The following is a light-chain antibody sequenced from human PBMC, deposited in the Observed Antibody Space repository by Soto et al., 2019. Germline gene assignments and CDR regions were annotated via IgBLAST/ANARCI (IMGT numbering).Light chain of an antibody. V-gene: IGKV3-20*01. J-gene: IGKJ1*01. CDR3: QQYGSSPTWT. Sequence: ESVLTQSPGTLSFSPGERATLSCRASQSVSSNYLAWYQQKPGQAPRLLIYGASTRATGIPDRFSGSGSGTDFTLTSSILEPEDSAVYYCQQYGSSPTWTFGQGTKVEIK. CDR1: QSVSSNY. CDR2: GAS.